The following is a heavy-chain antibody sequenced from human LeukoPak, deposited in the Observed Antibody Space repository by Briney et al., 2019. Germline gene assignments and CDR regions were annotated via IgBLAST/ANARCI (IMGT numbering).Heavy chain of an antibody. CDR1: GGSFSGYY. V-gene: IGHV4-34*01. D-gene: IGHD3-16*02. Sequence: SETLSPTCAVYGGSFSGYYWSWIRQPPGKGLEWIGEINHSGSTNYNPSLKSRVTISVDTSKNQFSLKLSSVTAADTAVYYCVRTFYDYVWGSYRPSFDYWGQGTLVTVSS. CDR2: INHSGST. CDR3: VRTFYDYVWGSYRPSFDY. J-gene: IGHJ4*02.